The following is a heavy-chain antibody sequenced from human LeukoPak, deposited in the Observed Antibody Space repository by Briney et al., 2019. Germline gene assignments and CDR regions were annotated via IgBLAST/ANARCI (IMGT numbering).Heavy chain of an antibody. CDR2: IYYSGST. D-gene: IGHD3-10*01. Sequence: KPSETLSLTCTVSGGSVSSGSSYWSWIRQPPGKGLEWIAFIYYSGSTNYNPSLKSRVTISVDTSKNQFSLKLSSVTAADTAVYYCARLVRGSDNYYIFDFWGQGTLVTVSS. J-gene: IGHJ4*02. CDR1: GGSVSSGSSY. CDR3: ARLVRGSDNYYIFDF. V-gene: IGHV4-61*01.